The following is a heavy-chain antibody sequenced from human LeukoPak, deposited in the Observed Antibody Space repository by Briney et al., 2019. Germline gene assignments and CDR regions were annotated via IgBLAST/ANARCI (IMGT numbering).Heavy chain of an antibody. V-gene: IGHV3-23*01. J-gene: IGHJ4*02. Sequence: QAAGSLRLSCAASGFTFTSYTMTWVRQAPGKGRQGVAGTSGSGGRTYYADSVKGGFTIYRDNSKNTLSLQMTSLRAEDPAVYYCAKEPHRRGWYWRSSDWGQGTLVTVSS. D-gene: IGHD6-19*01. CDR2: TSGSGGRT. CDR3: AKEPHRRGWYWRSSD. CDR1: GFTFTSYT.